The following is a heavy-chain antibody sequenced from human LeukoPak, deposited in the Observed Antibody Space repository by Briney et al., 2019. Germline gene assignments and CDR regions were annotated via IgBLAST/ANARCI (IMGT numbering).Heavy chain of an antibody. CDR1: GGSISSSSYY. Sequence: PSETLSLTCTVSGGSISSSSYYWGWIRQPPGKGLEWIGSIYYSGSTYYNPSLKSRVTISVDTSKNQFSLKLSSVTAADTAVYYCARRILTGYPLDPWGQGTLVTVSS. CDR2: IYYSGST. CDR3: ARRILTGYPLDP. D-gene: IGHD3-9*01. J-gene: IGHJ5*02. V-gene: IGHV4-39*01.